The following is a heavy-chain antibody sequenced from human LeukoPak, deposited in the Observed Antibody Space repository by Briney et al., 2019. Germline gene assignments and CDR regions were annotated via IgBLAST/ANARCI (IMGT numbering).Heavy chain of an antibody. CDR2: INPNSGGT. V-gene: IGHV1-2*02. D-gene: IGHD6-19*01. Sequence: ASVKVSCKASGYTFTCYYMHWVRQAPGQGLEWMGWINPNSGGTNYAQKLQGRVTMTTDTSTSTAYMELSSLRSDDTAVYYCARDHRSGWYLRPLDYWGQGTLVTVSS. J-gene: IGHJ4*02. CDR1: GYTFTCYY. CDR3: ARDHRSGWYLRPLDY.